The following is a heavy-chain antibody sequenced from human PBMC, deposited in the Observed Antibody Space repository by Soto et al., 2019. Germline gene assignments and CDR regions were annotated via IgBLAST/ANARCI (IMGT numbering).Heavy chain of an antibody. Sequence: PSETLPLTCAVYGGSVNGYYWNCNRQPPGKGLGWIGEFNHTAATHYNPSLKSRVTMSVDTSKNHFSLRLSSVTAADTAIYYCATRITVFGLLIPPFDPWGQGTQVTVS. J-gene: IGHJ5*02. CDR2: FNHTAAT. CDR3: ATRITVFGLLIPPFDP. CDR1: GGSVNGYY. V-gene: IGHV4-34*01. D-gene: IGHD3-3*01.